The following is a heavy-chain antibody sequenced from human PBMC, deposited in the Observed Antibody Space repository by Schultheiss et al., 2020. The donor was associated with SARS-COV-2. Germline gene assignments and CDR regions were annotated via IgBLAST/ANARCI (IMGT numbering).Heavy chain of an antibody. CDR1: GFTFTSYA. Sequence: GESLKISCAASGFTFTSYAMHWVRQAPGKGLEWVAVISYDGSTKYYADSVKGRFTISRDNSKNILYLQMDSLRAEDTAVYYCARDLLCNGGSCYSWTFDRWGQGTLVTVSS. CDR3: ARDLLCNGGSCYSWTFDR. CDR2: ISYDGSTK. J-gene: IGHJ4*02. D-gene: IGHD2-15*01. V-gene: IGHV3-30-3*01.